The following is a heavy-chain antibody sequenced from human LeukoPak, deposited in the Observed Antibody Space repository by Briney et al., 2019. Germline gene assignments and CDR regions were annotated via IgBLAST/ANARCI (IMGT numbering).Heavy chain of an antibody. J-gene: IGHJ4*02. Sequence: HSGGSLRLSCPTSGFTFGDYAMSWVRQAPGKGLEWVGFIQAKAYGGATKYAASVNGRFSISRDDSQSIANLQMNDLKTEDTAVYYCTRAPHPRCSSSGCYLDYWGQGTLVTVSS. CDR3: TRAPHPRCSSSGCYLDY. CDR1: GFTFGDYA. CDR2: IQAKAYGGAT. V-gene: IGHV3-49*04. D-gene: IGHD2-2*01.